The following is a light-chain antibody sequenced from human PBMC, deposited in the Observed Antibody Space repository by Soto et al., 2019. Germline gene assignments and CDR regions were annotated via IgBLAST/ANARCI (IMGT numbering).Light chain of an antibody. V-gene: IGKV3-20*01. J-gene: IGKJ2*01. Sequence: EIVLTQSPATLSLSPGERATLSCRASQSVSSSYLAWYQQKPGQAPRPLIYGASSRATGIPDRFSGSGSGKDFTLTISSLEPEDFAVYYCQHYGGSPRTFGQGTKLEIK. CDR1: QSVSSSY. CDR3: QHYGGSPRT. CDR2: GAS.